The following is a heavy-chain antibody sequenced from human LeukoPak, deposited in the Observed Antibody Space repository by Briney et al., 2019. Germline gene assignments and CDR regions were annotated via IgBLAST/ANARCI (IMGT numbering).Heavy chain of an antibody. Sequence: ASVKVSCKASGYTFTSYYMHWVRQAPGQGLEWMGIISPSGGSTSYAQKFQGRVTMTRDTSTSTVYMELSSLRSEDTAVYYCARPPHPFYDSSGYLPLNYFDYWGQGTLVTVSS. CDR1: GYTFTSYY. D-gene: IGHD3-22*01. CDR2: ISPSGGST. J-gene: IGHJ4*02. V-gene: IGHV1-46*01. CDR3: ARPPHPFYDSSGYLPLNYFDY.